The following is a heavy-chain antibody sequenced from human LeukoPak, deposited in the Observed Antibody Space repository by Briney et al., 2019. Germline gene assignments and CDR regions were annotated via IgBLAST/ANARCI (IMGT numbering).Heavy chain of an antibody. CDR2: IYPGDSDT. J-gene: IGHJ4*02. Sequence: GESLKISCKGSGYSFTTYWIGWVRQMPGKGLEWMGIIYPGDSDTRYSPSFQGQVTISADKSINTAYLQWSSLKASDTAIYYCARRSMAVGGTVGFDYWGQGTLVTVSS. V-gene: IGHV5-51*01. D-gene: IGHD6-19*01. CDR1: GYSFTTYW. CDR3: ARRSMAVGGTVGFDY.